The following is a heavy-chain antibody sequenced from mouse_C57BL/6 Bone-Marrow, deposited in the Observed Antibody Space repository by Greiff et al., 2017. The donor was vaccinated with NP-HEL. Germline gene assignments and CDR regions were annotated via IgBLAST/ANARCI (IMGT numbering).Heavy chain of an antibody. Sequence: VQLKESGGGLVQPGGSLKLSCAASGFTFSDYYMYWVRQTPEKRLEWVAYISNGGGSTYYHDTVKGRFTLSSDNAKNTLYLQLSRLKSDDTAMCSCARQTGDYAMDYWGQGTSVTVSS. V-gene: IGHV5-12*01. J-gene: IGHJ4*01. CDR3: ARQTGDYAMDY. CDR2: ISNGGGST. CDR1: GFTFSDYY.